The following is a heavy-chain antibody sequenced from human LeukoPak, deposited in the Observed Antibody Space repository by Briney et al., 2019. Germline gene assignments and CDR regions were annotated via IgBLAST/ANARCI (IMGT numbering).Heavy chain of an antibody. CDR2: INPNSGGT. Sequence: GASVKVSCKASGYTFTGYYMHWVRQAPGQGLEWMGWINPNSGGTNYAQKFQGRVTMTRDTSISTAYMELSRLRSDDTAVYYCARVATIFGVVILPNWLDPWRQGTLVTVSS. D-gene: IGHD3-3*01. CDR1: GYTFTGYY. J-gene: IGHJ5*02. CDR3: ARVATIFGVVILPNWLDP. V-gene: IGHV1-2*02.